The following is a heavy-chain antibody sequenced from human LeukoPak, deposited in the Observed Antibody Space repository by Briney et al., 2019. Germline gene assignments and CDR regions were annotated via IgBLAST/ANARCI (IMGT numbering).Heavy chain of an antibody. CDR3: AKGTMVRGVTYGMDV. D-gene: IGHD3-10*01. J-gene: IGHJ6*02. CDR2: ISGSGGST. Sequence: PGGSLRLSCAASGFTFSNYAMSWVRQAPGKGLEWVSAISGSGGSTYYADSVKGRFTISRDNSKNTLYLQMNSLRAEDTAVYYCAKGTMVRGVTYGMDVWGQGTTVTVSS. V-gene: IGHV3-23*01. CDR1: GFTFSNYA.